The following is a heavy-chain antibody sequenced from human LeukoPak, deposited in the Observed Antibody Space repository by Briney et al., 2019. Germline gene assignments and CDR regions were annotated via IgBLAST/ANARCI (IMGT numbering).Heavy chain of an antibody. CDR3: ATAGGACSLGD. Sequence: GGSLRLSCAASGFTLSSHDMYWVRQAPGKGLEWVAFIRNDGSTKYYSDSVKGRFTVSRDNPKNTLFMQMNSLRTEDTGVYYFATAGGACSLGDWGQGALFTVSS. D-gene: IGHD2-15*01. CDR1: GFTLSSHD. CDR2: IRNDGSTK. J-gene: IGHJ1*01. V-gene: IGHV3-30*02.